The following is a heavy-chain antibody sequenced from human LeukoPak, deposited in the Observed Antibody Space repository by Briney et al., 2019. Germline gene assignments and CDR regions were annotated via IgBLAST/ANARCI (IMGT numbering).Heavy chain of an antibody. D-gene: IGHD3-3*01. CDR1: GGSISSYY. J-gene: IGHJ3*02. CDR2: IYYSGST. V-gene: IGHV4-59*01. CDR3: AIGGDLEWLLGRWHDAFDI. Sequence: SETLSLTCTVSGGSISSYYWSWIRQPPGKGLEWIGYIYYSGSTNYNPSLKSRVTISVDTSKNQFSLKLSSVTASDTAVYYCAIGGDLEWLLGRWHDAFDIWGQGTMVTVSS.